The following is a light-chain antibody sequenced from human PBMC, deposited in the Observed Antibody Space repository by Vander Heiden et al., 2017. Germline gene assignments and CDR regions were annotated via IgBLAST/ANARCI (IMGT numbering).Light chain of an antibody. Sequence: QSALTQPASVPGSPGQSITIPCTGTSSDVGGYNYVSWYQQHPGKAPKLMIYEVSNRPSGVSNRFSGSKSGNTASLTISGLQAEDEADYYCSSYTSSSTPYVFGTGTKVTVL. J-gene: IGLJ1*01. CDR2: EVS. V-gene: IGLV2-14*01. CDR1: SSDVGGYNY. CDR3: SSYTSSSTPYV.